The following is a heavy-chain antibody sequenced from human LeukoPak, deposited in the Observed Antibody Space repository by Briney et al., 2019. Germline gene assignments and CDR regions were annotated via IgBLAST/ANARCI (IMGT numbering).Heavy chain of an antibody. D-gene: IGHD2-2*01. CDR2: IYPADSVT. Sequence: GESLKISCKGSGYSFTNYWIGWVRQMPGKGLEWMGIIYPADSVTIYSPSFQGQVTISDDKSIGTAYLQWSSLKASDTAIYYCARGGPAYALDYWGQGTLVIVSS. CDR1: GYSFTNYW. V-gene: IGHV5-51*01. CDR3: ARGGPAYALDY. J-gene: IGHJ4*02.